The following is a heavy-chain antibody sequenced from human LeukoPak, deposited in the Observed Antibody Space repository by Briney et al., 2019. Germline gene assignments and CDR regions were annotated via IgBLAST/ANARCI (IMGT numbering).Heavy chain of an antibody. CDR2: IYPGDSDT. Sequence: GESLKISCKGSGYSFTSYWIGWVRQMPGKGLEWMGIIYPGDSDTRYSPSFQGQVTISADKSISTAYLQWSSLKASDTAMYYCARQRNYYDSSGYYPDDAFDIWGQGTMVTVSS. CDR3: ARQRNYYDSSGYYPDDAFDI. D-gene: IGHD3-22*01. V-gene: IGHV5-51*01. CDR1: GYSFTSYW. J-gene: IGHJ3*02.